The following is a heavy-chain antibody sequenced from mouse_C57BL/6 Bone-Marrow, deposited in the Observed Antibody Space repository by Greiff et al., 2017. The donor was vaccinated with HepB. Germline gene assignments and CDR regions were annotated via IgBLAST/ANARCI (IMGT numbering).Heavy chain of an antibody. Sequence: QVQLQQPGTELVKPGASVKLSCKASGYTFTSYWMHWVKQRPGQGLEWIGNINPSNGGTNYNEKFKSKATLTVDKSSRPAYMQLSSLTSEDSAVYYCARSGYFGSRWFAYWGQGTLVTVSA. J-gene: IGHJ3*01. CDR1: GYTFTSYW. V-gene: IGHV1-53*01. CDR3: ARSGYFGSRWFAY. D-gene: IGHD1-1*01. CDR2: INPSNGGT.